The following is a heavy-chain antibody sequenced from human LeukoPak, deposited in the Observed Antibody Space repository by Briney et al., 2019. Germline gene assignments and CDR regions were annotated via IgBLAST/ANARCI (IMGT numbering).Heavy chain of an antibody. D-gene: IGHD6-19*01. CDR3: ARRAGSDEYVY. V-gene: IGHV5-51*01. CDR1: GSPLTSYW. CDR2: IYPGDSDT. J-gene: IGHJ4*02. Sequence: GQSLKISSKRPGSPLTSYWIGWVGQMPGKGLEWMGIIYPGDSDTRYSPSFQGQVTISADKSITTAYLQWSSLKASDTAMYYCARRAGSDEYVYWGQGTLVTVSS.